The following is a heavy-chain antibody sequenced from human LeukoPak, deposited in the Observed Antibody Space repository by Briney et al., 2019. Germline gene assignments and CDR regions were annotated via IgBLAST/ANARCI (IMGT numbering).Heavy chain of an antibody. CDR1: GYTFTSYV. J-gene: IGHJ4*02. CDR2: ISAYNGNT. Sequence: AAVKVSCKASGYTFTSYVISWVRQAPGQGLEWMGWISAYNGNTNYAQKFQGRVTMTTDTSTSTAYMEQRSLRSDDTAVYYCARARKWELLSGDFDYWGQGTLVTVSP. D-gene: IGHD1-26*01. CDR3: ARARKWELLSGDFDY. V-gene: IGHV1-18*01.